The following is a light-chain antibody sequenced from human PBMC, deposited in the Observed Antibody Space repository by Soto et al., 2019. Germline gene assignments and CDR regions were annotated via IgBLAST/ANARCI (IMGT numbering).Light chain of an antibody. CDR3: QQYYSTPIT. J-gene: IGKJ5*01. CDR1: QSVLYSSNNKNY. CDR2: WAS. Sequence: DIVMTQSPVSLAVSLGERATINCKPSQSVLYSSNNKNYLAWYQQKPGQPPKLLIYWASTRESGVPDRFSGSGSGTDFTLTISSLQAEDVAVYYCQQYYSTPITFGQGTRLEIK. V-gene: IGKV4-1*01.